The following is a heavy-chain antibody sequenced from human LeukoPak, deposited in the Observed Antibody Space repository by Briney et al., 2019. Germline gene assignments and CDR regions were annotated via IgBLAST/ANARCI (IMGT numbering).Heavy chain of an antibody. V-gene: IGHV3-30*02. CDR3: AKRRDGYSLG. CDR2: IRYDGSNK. CDR1: GSTFSSYG. J-gene: IGHJ4*02. D-gene: IGHD5-24*01. Sequence: GGSLRLSCAASGSTFSSYGMHWVRQAPGKGLEWVAFIRYDGSNKYYADSVKGRFTISRDNSKNKLYLQMNSLRAEDTAVYYCAKRRDGYSLGWGQGTLVTVSS.